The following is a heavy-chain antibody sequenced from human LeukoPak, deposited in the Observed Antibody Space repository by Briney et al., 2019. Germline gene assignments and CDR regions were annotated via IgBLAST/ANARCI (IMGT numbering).Heavy chain of an antibody. CDR1: GGTFRSYA. J-gene: IGHJ4*02. CDR3: AREADIVVVPAAIRRGYYFDY. Sequence: SVKVSCKASGGTFRSYAISWVRQAPGQGLEWMGRIIPSFGIANYAQKFQGRVTITADKSTSTAYMELSSLRSEDTAVYYCAREADIVVVPAAIRRGYYFDYWGQGTLVTVSS. CDR2: IIPSFGIA. V-gene: IGHV1-69*04. D-gene: IGHD2-2*01.